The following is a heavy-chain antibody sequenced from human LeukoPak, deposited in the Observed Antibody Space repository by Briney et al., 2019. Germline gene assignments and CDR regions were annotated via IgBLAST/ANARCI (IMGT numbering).Heavy chain of an antibody. CDR2: IYSGGTT. CDR3: TKVASTGFIAYYFDY. D-gene: IGHD3-16*02. Sequence: GGSLRLSCAASGFTVSNSYVSWVRQAPGKGLEWVSGIYSGGTTYYRDSVKGRFTISRDNSKNTLYLQMNSLRADDTAVYYCTKVASTGFIAYYFDYWGQGTLVTVSS. CDR1: GFTVSNSY. J-gene: IGHJ4*02. V-gene: IGHV3-53*05.